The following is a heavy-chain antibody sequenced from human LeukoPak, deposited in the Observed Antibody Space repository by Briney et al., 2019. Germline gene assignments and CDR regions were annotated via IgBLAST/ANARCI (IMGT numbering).Heavy chain of an antibody. Sequence: ASVKVSCKASGGTFSRYAISWVRQAPGQGLEWMGIINPSGGSTSYAQKFQGRVTLTRDTSTSTVYMDLSSLRSEDTAVYYCARDRRPSNWGPGDAFDIWGLGTMVTVSS. CDR2: INPSGGST. CDR1: GGTFSRYA. V-gene: IGHV1-46*01. D-gene: IGHD7-27*01. CDR3: ARDRRPSNWGPGDAFDI. J-gene: IGHJ3*02.